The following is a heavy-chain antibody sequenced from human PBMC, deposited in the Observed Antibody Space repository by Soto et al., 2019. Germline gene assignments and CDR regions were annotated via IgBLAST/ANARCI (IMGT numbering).Heavy chain of an antibody. CDR2: IKSKTDGGTT. D-gene: IGHD1-26*01. V-gene: IGHV3-15*01. CDR3: TTAGYLPHYYYGMDV. Sequence: GSLRLSCAASGFTFSNAWMSWVRQAPGKGLEWVFRIKSKTDGGTTDYAAPVKGRFTISRDDSKNTLYLQMNSLKTEDTAVYYCTTAGYLPHYYYGMDVWGQGTTVTVSS. J-gene: IGHJ6*02. CDR1: GFTFSNAW.